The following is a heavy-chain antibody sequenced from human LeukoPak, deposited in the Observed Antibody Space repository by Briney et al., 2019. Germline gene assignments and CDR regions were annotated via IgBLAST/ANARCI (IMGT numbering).Heavy chain of an antibody. CDR3: ARVGDYYDSSGYSRPFDP. D-gene: IGHD3-22*01. Sequence: GGSLRLSCAASGFTFDDYGMSWVRQAPGKGLEWVSGINWNGGSTGYADSVKGRFTISRDNAKNSLYLQMNSLRAEDTALYYCARVGDYYDSSGYSRPFDPWGQGTLVTVSS. V-gene: IGHV3-20*04. CDR2: INWNGGST. J-gene: IGHJ5*02. CDR1: GFTFDDYG.